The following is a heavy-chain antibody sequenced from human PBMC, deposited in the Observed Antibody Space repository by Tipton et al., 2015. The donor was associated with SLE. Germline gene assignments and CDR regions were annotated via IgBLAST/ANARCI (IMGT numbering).Heavy chain of an antibody. Sequence: TLSLTCTVSGGSISSSRDYWGWIRQPPGRGLEWIGSFYYTGSTYYNPSLKSRVTISVDTSKNQFSLKLSSVTAADTAVYYCARVGSGWYTSAFDIWGQGTMVTVSS. D-gene: IGHD6-19*01. CDR3: ARVGSGWYTSAFDI. CDR2: FYYTGST. CDR1: GGSISSSRDY. J-gene: IGHJ3*02. V-gene: IGHV4-39*07.